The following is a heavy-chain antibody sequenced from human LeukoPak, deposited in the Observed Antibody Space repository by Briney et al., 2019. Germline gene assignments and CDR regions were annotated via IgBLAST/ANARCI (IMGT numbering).Heavy chain of an antibody. J-gene: IGHJ4*02. CDR2: IYYSGST. Sequence: SETLSLTCTVSGGSISSSSYYWGWIRQPPGKGLEWIGSIYYSGSTYYNPSLKGRVTISVDTSKNQFSLKLSSVTAADTAVYYCARDSYDYVWGSYRFVDYWGQGTLVTVSS. D-gene: IGHD3-16*02. V-gene: IGHV4-39*07. CDR3: ARDSYDYVWGSYRFVDY. CDR1: GGSISSSSYY.